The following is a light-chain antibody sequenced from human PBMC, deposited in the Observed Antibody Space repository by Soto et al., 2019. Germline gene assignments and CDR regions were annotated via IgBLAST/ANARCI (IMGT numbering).Light chain of an antibody. J-gene: IGLJ1*01. Sequence: QSVLAQPASVSGSPGQSITISCTGASGYVGTYSLVSWYQQHPGKAPKVVIYEGHKRPSGLPDRFSGSTSVNTASLTISGLQTDDEADYYCCLYVGATTYVFGTGTKLTVL. CDR2: EGH. CDR1: SGYVGTYSL. V-gene: IGLV2-23*01. CDR3: CLYVGATTYV.